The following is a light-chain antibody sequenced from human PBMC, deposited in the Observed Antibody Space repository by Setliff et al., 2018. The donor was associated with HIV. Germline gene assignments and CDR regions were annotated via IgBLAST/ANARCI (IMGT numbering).Light chain of an antibody. CDR1: SNDVGRYDL. CDR3: CSNTGSNTFV. V-gene: IGLV2-23*01. CDR2: QAT. Sequence: QSVLTQPASVSGSPGQSITISCTGTSNDVGRYDLVSWYQQHPARAPKLIIYQATRRPSGVSNRFSGSKSGNVASPTISGLQAEDEADYYCCSNTGSNTFVFGTGTK. J-gene: IGLJ1*01.